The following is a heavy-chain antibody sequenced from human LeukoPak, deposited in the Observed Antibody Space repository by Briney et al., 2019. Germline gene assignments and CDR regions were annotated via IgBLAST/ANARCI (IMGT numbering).Heavy chain of an antibody. J-gene: IGHJ6*02. CDR1: GYTFTGYY. V-gene: IGHV1-2*02. D-gene: IGHD6-13*01. CDR3: ATGQQLVRSRYYYGMDV. Sequence: ASVKVSCKASGYTFTGYYMHWVRQAPGQGLEWMGWINPNSGGTNYAQKFQGRVTMTEDTSTDTAYMELSSLRSEDTAVYYCATGQQLVRSRYYYGMDVWGQGTTVTVSS. CDR2: INPNSGGT.